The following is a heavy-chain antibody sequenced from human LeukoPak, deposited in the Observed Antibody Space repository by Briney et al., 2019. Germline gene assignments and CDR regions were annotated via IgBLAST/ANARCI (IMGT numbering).Heavy chain of an antibody. CDR2: ISPNSGGT. V-gene: IGHV1-2*02. CDR3: ARSDTAMVPFDY. Sequence: GASVKVSCKASGYTFTGYYMHWVRQAPGQGLEWMGWISPNSGGTNYAQKFQGRVTMTRDTSISTAYMELSRLRSDDTAVYYCARSDTAMVPFDYWGQGTLVTVSS. D-gene: IGHD5-18*01. J-gene: IGHJ4*02. CDR1: GYTFTGYY.